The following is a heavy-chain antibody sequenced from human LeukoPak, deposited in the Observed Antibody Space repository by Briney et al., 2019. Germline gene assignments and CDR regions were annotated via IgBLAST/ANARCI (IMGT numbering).Heavy chain of an antibody. CDR1: GFTFSSYW. Sequence: PGGSLRLSCAASGFTFSSYWMHWVRQAPGKGLVWVSRINSDGSSTSYADSVKGRFTISRDNAKNTVYLQMNSLRAEDTAIYYCARDLYGDYWYFDLWGRGTLVTVSS. V-gene: IGHV3-74*01. J-gene: IGHJ2*01. CDR3: ARDLYGDYWYFDL. D-gene: IGHD4-17*01. CDR2: INSDGSST.